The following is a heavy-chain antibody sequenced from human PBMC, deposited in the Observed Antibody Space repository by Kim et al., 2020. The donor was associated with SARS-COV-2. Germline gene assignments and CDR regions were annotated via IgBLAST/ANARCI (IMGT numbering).Heavy chain of an antibody. CDR3: TRASGNSRHYYYMDV. Sequence: GGSLRLSCAASGFIFSDHYMDWVRQAPGKGLEWVARIRNKANSYTTQYAASVKGRFTISRDESNNSLYLQMNSLKTEDTAVYYCTRASGNSRHYYYMDVWGKGITVTVSS. CDR1: GFIFSDHY. CDR2: IRNKANSYTT. J-gene: IGHJ6*03. D-gene: IGHD5-18*01. V-gene: IGHV3-72*01.